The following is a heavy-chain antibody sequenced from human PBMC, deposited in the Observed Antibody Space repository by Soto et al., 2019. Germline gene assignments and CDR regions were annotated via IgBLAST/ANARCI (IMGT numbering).Heavy chain of an antibody. Sequence: QVQLVQSGAEVKKPGASVKVSCKASGYSFTNYAMHWVRQAPGQRLEWMGWINAGNGNTKYSQKFQGRVTVTRDTSASAEYMELSSLRSEDTAVYYCARDYRSSLDIWGQGTLVTVSS. CDR3: ARDYRSSLDI. J-gene: IGHJ3*02. CDR2: INAGNGNT. CDR1: GYSFTNYA. D-gene: IGHD1-26*01. V-gene: IGHV1-3*01.